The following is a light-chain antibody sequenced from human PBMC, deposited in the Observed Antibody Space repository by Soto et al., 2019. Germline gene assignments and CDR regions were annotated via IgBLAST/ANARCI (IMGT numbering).Light chain of an antibody. J-gene: IGLJ2*01. CDR3: AAWDGRVSAVV. CDR2: RDN. CDR1: SSNIGRNA. V-gene: IGLV1-44*01. Sequence: QSVLTQPPSASGTPGQRVTISCSGSSSNIGRNAVNWYQHILGTAPKVLLNRDNQRPSGVPDCFSGSKSGTSASLAISGLQSEDEADYYCAAWDGRVSAVVFGGGSKLTVL.